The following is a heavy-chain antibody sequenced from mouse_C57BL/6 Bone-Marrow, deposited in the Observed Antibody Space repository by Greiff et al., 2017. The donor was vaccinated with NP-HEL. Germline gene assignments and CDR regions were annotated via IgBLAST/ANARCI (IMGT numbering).Heavy chain of an antibody. V-gene: IGHV5-16*01. Sequence: EVQVVESEGGLVQPGSSMKLSCTASGFTFSDYYMAWVRQVPEKGLEWVANINYDGSSTYYLDSLKSRFIISRDNAKNILYLQMSSLKSEDTATYYCARDQANWDLDYWGQGTSVTVSS. CDR1: GFTFSDYY. CDR2: INYDGSST. CDR3: ARDQANWDLDY. D-gene: IGHD4-1*01. J-gene: IGHJ4*01.